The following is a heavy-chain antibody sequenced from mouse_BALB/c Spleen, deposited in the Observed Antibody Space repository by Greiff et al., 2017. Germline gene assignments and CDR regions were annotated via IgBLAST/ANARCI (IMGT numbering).Heavy chain of an antibody. CDR2: IWTGGGT. D-gene: IGHD1-1*01. CDR1: GFSLTSYD. Sequence: VQLQQSGPGLVAPSQSLSITCTVSGFSLTSYDISWIRQPPGKGLEWLGVIWTGGGTNYNSAFMSRLSISKDNSKSQVFLKMNSLQTDDTAIYYWVRERNYGSSYGYFDVWGAGTTVTVSS. CDR3: VRERNYGSSYGYFDV. J-gene: IGHJ1*01. V-gene: IGHV2-9-2*01.